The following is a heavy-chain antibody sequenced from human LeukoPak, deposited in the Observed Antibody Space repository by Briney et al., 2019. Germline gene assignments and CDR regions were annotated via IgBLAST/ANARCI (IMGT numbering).Heavy chain of an antibody. V-gene: IGHV1-69*13. Sequence: ASVKVSCKASGGTFSSYAISWVRQAPGQGLEWMGGIIPIFGTANYAQKFQGRVTITADESTSTAYMELSSLRSEDTAVYYCASPPATPNYSYYGMDVWGQGTTVTVSS. CDR3: ASPPATPNYSYYGMDV. J-gene: IGHJ6*02. CDR2: IIPIFGTA. CDR1: GGTFSSYA. D-gene: IGHD4-23*01.